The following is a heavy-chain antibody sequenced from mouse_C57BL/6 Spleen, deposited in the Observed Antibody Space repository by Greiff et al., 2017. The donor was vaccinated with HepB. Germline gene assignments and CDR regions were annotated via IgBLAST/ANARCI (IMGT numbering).Heavy chain of an antibody. Sequence: VQLQQSGAELVRPGASVKLSCKASGYTFTDYYINWVKQRPGQGLEWIARIYPGSGNTYYNEKFKGKATLTAEKSSSTAYMQLSSLTSEDSAVYFCARCGGLRNYFDYWGQGTTLTVSS. V-gene: IGHV1-76*01. J-gene: IGHJ2*01. CDR3: ARCGGLRNYFDY. CDR2: IYPGSGNT. D-gene: IGHD2-4*01. CDR1: GYTFTDYY.